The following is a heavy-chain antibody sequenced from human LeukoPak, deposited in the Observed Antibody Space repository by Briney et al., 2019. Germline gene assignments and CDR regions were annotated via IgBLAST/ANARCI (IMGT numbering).Heavy chain of an antibody. V-gene: IGHV3-9*01. CDR1: GFTFDDYA. J-gene: IGHJ4*02. D-gene: IGHD3-10*01. CDR2: ISWNSGSI. Sequence: GGSLRLSCAASGFTFDDYAMHWVRQAPGKGLEWVSGISWNSGSIGYADSVKGRFTISRDNAKNSLYLQMNSLRAEDTAVYYCARAWGFASLDHWGQGTLVTVSS. CDR3: ARAWGFASLDH.